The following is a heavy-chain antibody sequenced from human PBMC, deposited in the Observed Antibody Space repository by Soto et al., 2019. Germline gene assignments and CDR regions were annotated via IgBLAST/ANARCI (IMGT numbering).Heavy chain of an antibody. CDR1: GFXFSDYY. CDR3: ARDGSDYGDYVDYYYYYMDV. CDR2: ISSSGSTI. D-gene: IGHD4-17*01. Sequence: GSLRLSCAASGFXFSDYYMSWIRQAPGKGLEWVSYISSSGSTIYYADSVKGRFTISRDNAKNSLYLQMNSLRAEDTAVYYCARDGSDYGDYVDYYYYYMDVWGKGTTVTVSS. J-gene: IGHJ6*03. V-gene: IGHV3-11*01.